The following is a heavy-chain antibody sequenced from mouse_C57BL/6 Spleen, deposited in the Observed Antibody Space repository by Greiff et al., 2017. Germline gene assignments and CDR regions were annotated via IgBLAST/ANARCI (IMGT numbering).Heavy chain of an antibody. CDR1: GYTFTSYG. CDR3: ARVYDYDYAKDY. Sequence: QVQLKESGAELARPGASVKLSCKASGYTFTSYGISWVKQRTGQGLEWIGEIYPRSGNTYYNEKFKGKATLTADKSSSTAYLELRSLTSEDSAVYFCARVYDYDYAKDYWGQGTSVTVSS. J-gene: IGHJ4*01. D-gene: IGHD2-4*01. CDR2: IYPRSGNT. V-gene: IGHV1-81*01.